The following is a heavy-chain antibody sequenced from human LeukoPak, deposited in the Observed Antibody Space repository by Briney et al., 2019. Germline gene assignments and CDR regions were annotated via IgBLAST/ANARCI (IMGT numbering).Heavy chain of an antibody. D-gene: IGHD5-24*01. CDR1: GGSNSSYY. V-gene: IGHV4-59*01. Sequence: PSETLSLXCTVSGGSNSSYYWSWIRQPPGKGLEWIGYIYYSGSTNYNPSLKSRVTISVDTSKNQFSLKLSSVTAADTAVYYCARDKGRGGWLQLHFDYWGQGTLVTVSS. J-gene: IGHJ4*02. CDR3: ARDKGRGGWLQLHFDY. CDR2: IYYSGST.